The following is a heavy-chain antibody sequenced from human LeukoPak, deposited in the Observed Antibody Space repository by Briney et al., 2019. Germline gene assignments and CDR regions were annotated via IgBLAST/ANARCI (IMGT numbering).Heavy chain of an antibody. CDR3: AKDEYSSGGFDY. Sequence: GRSLRLSCAASGFTFSSYGMHWVRQAPGKGLEWVAVISYDGSNKYYADSVKGRFTISRDNSKNTLYLQMNSLRAEDTAVYYCAKDEYSSGGFDYWGQGTLVTVSS. J-gene: IGHJ4*02. CDR1: GFTFSSYG. CDR2: ISYDGSNK. V-gene: IGHV3-30*18. D-gene: IGHD6-19*01.